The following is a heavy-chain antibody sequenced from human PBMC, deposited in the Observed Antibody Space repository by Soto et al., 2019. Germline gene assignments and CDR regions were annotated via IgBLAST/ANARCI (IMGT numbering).Heavy chain of an antibody. D-gene: IGHD3-10*01. J-gene: IGHJ6*02. Sequence: ASGPTLVNPTETLTLTCTVSGFSLSNVRMGVSWIRQPPGKALEWLAHIFSNDEKSYSTSLKSRLTISKDTSKSQVVLTMTNMDPVDTATYYCARIDITMVRGVIIEYGMDVWGQGTTVTVSS. CDR3: ARIDITMVRGVIIEYGMDV. CDR2: IFSNDEK. V-gene: IGHV2-26*01. CDR1: GFSLSNVRMG.